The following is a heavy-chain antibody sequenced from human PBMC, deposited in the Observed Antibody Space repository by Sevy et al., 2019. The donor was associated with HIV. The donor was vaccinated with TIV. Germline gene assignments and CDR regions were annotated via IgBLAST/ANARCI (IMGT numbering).Heavy chain of an antibody. Sequence: SETLSLTCTVSGGSISSYYWSWIRQPPGKGLEWIGYIYYSGSTNYNPSLKSRVTISVDTSKNQFSLKLSSVTAADTAVNYCARDLGCSSTSCPPYYYYYGMDVWGQGTTVTVSS. CDR1: GGSISSYY. J-gene: IGHJ6*02. CDR3: ARDLGCSSTSCPPYYYYYGMDV. CDR2: IYYSGST. V-gene: IGHV4-59*01. D-gene: IGHD2-2*01.